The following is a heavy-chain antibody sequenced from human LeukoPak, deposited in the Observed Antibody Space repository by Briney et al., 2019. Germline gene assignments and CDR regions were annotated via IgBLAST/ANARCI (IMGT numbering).Heavy chain of an antibody. J-gene: IGHJ4*02. D-gene: IGHD1-26*01. CDR1: GFTFSTPW. Sequence: GGSLRLSCAASGFTFSTPWMIWLRQAPGKGLEWVANIKQDGSEKYYVDSVKGRFIISRDNAKNSLCLQMNSLRAEDTAVYYCANALGAHYFDSWGQGTLVTVSS. CDR2: IKQDGSEK. CDR3: ANALGAHYFDS. V-gene: IGHV3-7*05.